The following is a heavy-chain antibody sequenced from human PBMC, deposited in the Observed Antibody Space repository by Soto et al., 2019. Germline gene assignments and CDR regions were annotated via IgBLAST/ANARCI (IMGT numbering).Heavy chain of an antibody. V-gene: IGHV4-30-4*01. CDR2: IYYSGST. D-gene: IGHD4-17*01. CDR1: GGSISSDDYY. CDR3: ARDYGDSYYYYYGMDV. Sequence: QVQLQESGPGLVKPSQTLSLTCTVSGGSISSDDYYWSWIRQPPGKGLEWIGYIYYSGSTYYNPSLKSRVTISVDTSKNQFSLKLSSVTAADTAVYYCARDYGDSYYYYYGMDVWGQGTTVTVSS. J-gene: IGHJ6*02.